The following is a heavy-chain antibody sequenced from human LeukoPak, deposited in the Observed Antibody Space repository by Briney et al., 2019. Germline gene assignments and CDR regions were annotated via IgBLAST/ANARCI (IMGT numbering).Heavy chain of an antibody. CDR3: VRDKWYCGSDCYSLDL. CDR2: IWYDGGKK. CDR1: GFTFSSQG. D-gene: IGHD2-21*02. Sequence: PGGSLRLSCAASGFTFSSQGMHWVRQAPGKGLEWVAFIWYDGGKKYYADSVKGRFTISRDNSKNTLYLQTNSLRADDTALYYCVRDKWYCGSDCYSLDLWGQGTLVTVSS. V-gene: IGHV3-33*01. J-gene: IGHJ4*02.